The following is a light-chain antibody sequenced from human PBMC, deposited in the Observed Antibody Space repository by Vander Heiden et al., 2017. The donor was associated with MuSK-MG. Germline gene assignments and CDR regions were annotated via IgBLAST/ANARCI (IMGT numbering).Light chain of an antibody. CDR3: QQSYGTASI. CDR2: AAS. CDR1: QYISTY. Sequence: DIQMTQSPSSLSASVGDRVTITCRASQYISTYVNWYQQKPGKAPKLLIYAASSFLSGVSSTFSGSGSGTDFTLTIIRLQPEDAATYYCQQSYGTASIFGQGTKMEIK. J-gene: IGKJ2*01. V-gene: IGKV1-39*01.